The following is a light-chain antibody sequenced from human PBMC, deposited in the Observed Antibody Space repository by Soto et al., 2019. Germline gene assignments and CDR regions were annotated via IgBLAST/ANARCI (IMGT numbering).Light chain of an antibody. CDR1: QGIGDT. V-gene: IGKV3-15*01. Sequence: EVLMRQSPATLFVSPGEGATLSCRASQGIGDTLAWYQHRNGQTPRILIYDTSTRDTGVPTRFSGSRSGAEFTLPINRLQSEDFEVYYCQPYNNWPLTFGGGTKVDIK. CDR2: DTS. J-gene: IGKJ4*01. CDR3: QPYNNWPLT.